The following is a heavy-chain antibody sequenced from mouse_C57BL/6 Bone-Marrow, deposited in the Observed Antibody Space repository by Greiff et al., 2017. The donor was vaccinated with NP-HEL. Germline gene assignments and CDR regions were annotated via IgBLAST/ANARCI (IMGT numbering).Heavy chain of an antibody. J-gene: IGHJ4*01. CDR3: ARKDYYGSRNYAMDY. Sequence: QVHVKQSGPELVKPGASVKLSCKASGYTFTSYDINWVKQRPGQGLEWIGWIYPRDGSTKYNEKFKGKATLTVDTSSSTAYMELHSLTSEDSAVYFCARKDYYGSRNYAMDYRGQGASVTVSS. CDR2: IYPRDGST. D-gene: IGHD1-1*01. CDR1: GYTFTSYD. V-gene: IGHV1-85*01.